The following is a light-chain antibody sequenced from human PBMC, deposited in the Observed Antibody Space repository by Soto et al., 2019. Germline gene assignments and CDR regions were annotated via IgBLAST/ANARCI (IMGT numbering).Light chain of an antibody. CDR3: QPYNNWPLT. CDR2: AAS. V-gene: IGKV3-20*01. Sequence: EIVLTQSPGTLSLSPGERATLSCRASQTVSSSFLAWYQQTPGQAPRLLIYAASSRATGIPDRFSGSGSGTDFTLTISRLEPEDFAVYYCQPYNNWPLTFGGGTKVEIK. J-gene: IGKJ4*01. CDR1: QTVSSSF.